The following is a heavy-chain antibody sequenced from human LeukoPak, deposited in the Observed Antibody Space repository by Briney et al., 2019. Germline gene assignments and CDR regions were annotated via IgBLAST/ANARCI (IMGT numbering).Heavy chain of an antibody. CDR2: ISSSSSYI. CDR3: ARADRTSWFDY. Sequence: PGGSLRLSCAASGFTFSSYSMNWVRQAPGKGLEWVSSISSSSSYIYYADSVKGRFTISRDNAKNSLYLQMNSVRPEDTAVYYCARADRTSWFDYWGQGTLVTVSS. V-gene: IGHV3-21*04. CDR1: GFTFSSYS. J-gene: IGHJ4*02. D-gene: IGHD2-2*01.